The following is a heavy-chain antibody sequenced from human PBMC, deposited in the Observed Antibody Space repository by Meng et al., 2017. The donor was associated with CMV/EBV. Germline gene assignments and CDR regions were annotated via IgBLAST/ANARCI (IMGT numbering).Heavy chain of an antibody. V-gene: IGHV4-34*01. CDR3: ARFDNWKACFDY. CDR1: GGSFSGYY. Sequence: SETLSLTCAVYGGSFSGYYWSWIRQPPGKGLEWIGEINHSGSTNYNPPLKSRVTISVDTSKNQFSLKLSPVTAADTAVYYCARFDNWKACFDYWGQGTLVTVSS. J-gene: IGHJ4*02. CDR2: INHSGST. D-gene: IGHD1-20*01.